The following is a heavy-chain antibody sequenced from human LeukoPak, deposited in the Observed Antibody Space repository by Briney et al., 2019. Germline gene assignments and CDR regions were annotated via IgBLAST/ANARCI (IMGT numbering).Heavy chain of an antibody. V-gene: IGHV4-59*01. D-gene: IGHD3-22*01. CDR3: AGGSSGYYYSVDY. J-gene: IGHJ4*02. Sequence: SETLSLTCTVSGGSISSYYWSWIRQPPGKGLEWIGYIYYSGSTNYNPSLKSRVTISVDTSKNQSSLKLRSVTAADTAVYYCAGGSSGYYYSVDYWGQGTPVTVSS. CDR1: GGSISSYY. CDR2: IYYSGST.